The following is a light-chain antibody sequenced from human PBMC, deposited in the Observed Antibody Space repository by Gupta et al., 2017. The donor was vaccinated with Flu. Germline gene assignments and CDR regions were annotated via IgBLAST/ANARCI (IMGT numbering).Light chain of an antibody. V-gene: IGKV3-15*01. CDR3: QQYNNRPLT. J-gene: IGKJ1*01. CDR1: PRVSSH. Sequence: VMTQSPATLSVSPGESATLSCRASPRVSSHLAWYQQKPGQAPRLLISGASTRATGIPARFSGSGSGTDFTLTISSLQSEDFAVYYCQQYNNRPLTFGQGTKVEIK. CDR2: GAS.